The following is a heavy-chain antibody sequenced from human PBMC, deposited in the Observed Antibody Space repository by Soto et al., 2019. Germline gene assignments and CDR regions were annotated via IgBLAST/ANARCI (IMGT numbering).Heavy chain of an antibody. V-gene: IGHV3-48*01. CDR3: ARDPGGCTGGSCYSWYFDY. J-gene: IGHJ4*02. CDR1: EFTFSSYS. Sequence: GGSLRLSCAASEFTFSSYSMNWVRQAPGKGLEWVSYITSSSTTIYYADSVKGRFIISRDNAKNSLYLQMNSLRAEDTAVYYCARDPGGCTGGSCYSWYFDYWGEGTLVTVSS. D-gene: IGHD2-15*01. CDR2: ITSSSTTI.